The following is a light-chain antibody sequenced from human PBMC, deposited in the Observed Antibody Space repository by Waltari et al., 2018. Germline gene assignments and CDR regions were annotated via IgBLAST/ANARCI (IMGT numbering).Light chain of an antibody. CDR3: QQFKSFLFT. J-gene: IGKJ5*01. CDR2: GTS. Sequence: DIQLTKSPSFLSASVGDSVTITCRASQGTNNYLALYQQKPGKAPNLLTYGTSTLQSGVPSRFSGSQSGTEFTLTISSLQPEDFSTYYCQQFKSFLFTFGQGTRLDIK. CDR1: QGTNNY. V-gene: IGKV1-9*01.